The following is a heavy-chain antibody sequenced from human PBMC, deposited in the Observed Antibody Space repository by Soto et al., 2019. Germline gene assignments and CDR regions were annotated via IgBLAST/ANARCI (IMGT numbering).Heavy chain of an antibody. J-gene: IGHJ6*02. V-gene: IGHV3-30*03. CDR2: ISYDGSNK. Sequence: QVQLVESGGGVVQPGRSLRLSCAASGFTFSSYGMHWVRXXXXXXXXXXXVISYDGSNKYYADSVKGRFTISRDNSKXXXXXXXXXXXXXXXXXXXXXXXXXXXXXXXXXXXXYGMGVWGQGTTVTVSS. CDR1: GFTFSSYG. CDR3: XXXXXXXXXXXXXXXXYGMGV.